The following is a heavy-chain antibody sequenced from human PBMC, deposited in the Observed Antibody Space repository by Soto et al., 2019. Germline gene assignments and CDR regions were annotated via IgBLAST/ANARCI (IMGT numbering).Heavy chain of an antibody. CDR3: ASPTLRAFDI. CDR1: GGSISNSNYY. Sequence: QLQLQESGPGLVKPSETLSLTCTVSGGSISNSNYYWGWNRQPPGKGLEWIGSIYYSGSTSYNSSLKRRLTISVDKSKNQCSLRLPSVTDADPGVYYCASPTLRAFDIWGQGKMVTVSS. J-gene: IGHJ3*02. CDR2: IYYSGST. V-gene: IGHV4-39*01.